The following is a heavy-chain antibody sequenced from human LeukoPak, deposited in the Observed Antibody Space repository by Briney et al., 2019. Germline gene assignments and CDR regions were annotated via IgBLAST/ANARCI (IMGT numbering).Heavy chain of an antibody. Sequence: SETLSLTCAVYGGSFSGYYWSWIRQHPGKGLEWIGYIYYSGSTYYNPSLKSRVTISVDTSKNQFSLKLSSVTAADTAVYYCARVQSGPSFDYWGQGTLVTVSS. J-gene: IGHJ4*02. CDR2: IYYSGST. V-gene: IGHV4-31*11. CDR3: ARVQSGPSFDY. D-gene: IGHD2-15*01. CDR1: GGSFSGYY.